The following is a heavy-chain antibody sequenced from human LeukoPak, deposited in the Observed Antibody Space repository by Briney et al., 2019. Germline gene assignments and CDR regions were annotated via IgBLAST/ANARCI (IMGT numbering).Heavy chain of an antibody. CDR3: ARVGYCSGGSCYDNGYSMDV. V-gene: IGHV3-30-3*01. CDR2: ISYDGSNK. D-gene: IGHD2-15*01. CDR1: GFTFSSYA. J-gene: IGHJ6*02. Sequence: GRSLRLSCAASGFTFSSYAMHWVRQAPGKGLEWVAVISYDGSNKYYADSVKGRFTISRDNSKNTLYLQMNSLRAEDTAVYYCARVGYCSGGSCYDNGYSMDVWGQGTTVTVSS.